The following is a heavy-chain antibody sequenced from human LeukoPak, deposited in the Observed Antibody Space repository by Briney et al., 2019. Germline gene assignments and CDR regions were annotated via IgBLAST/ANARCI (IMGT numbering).Heavy chain of an antibody. CDR2: MNPNSGNT. V-gene: IGHV1-8*01. CDR3: AREAIGRDGSGSYSYYYYYMDV. J-gene: IGHJ6*03. Sequence: ASVKVSCKASGYTFTSYEINWVRQATGQGLEWMGWMNPNSGNTGYARKCQGRVTMTRNTSISTAYMELSSLRSEDTAVYYCAREAIGRDGSGSYSYYYYYMDVWGKGTTVTISS. D-gene: IGHD3-10*01. CDR1: GYTFTSYE.